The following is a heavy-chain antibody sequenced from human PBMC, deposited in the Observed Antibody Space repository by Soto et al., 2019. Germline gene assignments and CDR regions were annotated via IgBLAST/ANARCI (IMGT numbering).Heavy chain of an antibody. V-gene: IGHV3-11*01. Sequence: QVQLVESGGGLVKPGGSLRLSCAASGFTFSDYYMSWIRQAPGKGLEWVSYISSSGSTIYYADSVKGRFTISRDNAKNSLYLQMNSLRAEDTAVYYCSRDNRRMVRGVIISGWFDHWGQGTLVTLSS. CDR2: ISSSGSTI. CDR3: SRDNRRMVRGVIISGWFDH. CDR1: GFTFSDYY. J-gene: IGHJ5*02. D-gene: IGHD3-10*01.